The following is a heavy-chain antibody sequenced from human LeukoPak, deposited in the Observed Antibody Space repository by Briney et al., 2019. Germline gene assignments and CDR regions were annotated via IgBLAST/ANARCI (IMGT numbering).Heavy chain of an antibody. D-gene: IGHD3-22*01. CDR1: GFTFDDYG. Sequence: GGSLRLSCAASGFTFDDYGMSWVRQAPGKGLEWVSTFSGSGGNTYYADSVKGRFTISRDNSKNSLYLQMNSLRAEDTAVYYCARRSGYYDSSGYHFDYWGQGTLVTVSS. CDR3: ARRSGYYDSSGYHFDY. CDR2: FSGSGGNT. J-gene: IGHJ4*02. V-gene: IGHV3-23*01.